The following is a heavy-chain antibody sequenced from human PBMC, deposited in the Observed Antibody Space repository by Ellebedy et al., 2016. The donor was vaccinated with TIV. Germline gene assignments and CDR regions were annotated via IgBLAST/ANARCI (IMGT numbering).Heavy chain of an antibody. V-gene: IGHV1-8*03. CDR2: MNPNSGDT. CDR1: GFPFISYD. CDR3: ARGPRGRWFGERWFDP. Sequence: AASVKVSCKASGFPFISYDINWVRQATGQGLEWMGWMNPNSGDTGYAQKFQGRVTITRNTSISTAYMELSILRSEDTAVYYCARGPRGRWFGERWFDPWGQGTLVTVSS. J-gene: IGHJ5*02. D-gene: IGHD3-10*01.